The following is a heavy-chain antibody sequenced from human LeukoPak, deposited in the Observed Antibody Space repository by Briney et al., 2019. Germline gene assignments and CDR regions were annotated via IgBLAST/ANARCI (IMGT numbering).Heavy chain of an antibody. CDR1: GGSISSYY. Sequence: SETLSLTCTVSGGSISSYYWSWLRQPAGKGLEWIGRIYTSGSTNYNPSLKSRVTMSVDTSKNQFSLKLSSVTAADTAVYYCARDPKTAMVPFDYWGQGTLVTVSS. D-gene: IGHD5-18*01. CDR3: ARDPKTAMVPFDY. V-gene: IGHV4-4*07. J-gene: IGHJ4*02. CDR2: IYTSGST.